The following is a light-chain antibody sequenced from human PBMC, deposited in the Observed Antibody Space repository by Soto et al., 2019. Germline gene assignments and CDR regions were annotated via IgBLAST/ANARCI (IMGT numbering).Light chain of an antibody. CDR1: SSDVGAYNL. Sequence: QSALTQPASVSGSPEQSITISCTGTSSDVGAYNLVSWYQQHPGKAPILIIYEGSKRPSGISHRFSGSKSDNTASLTISGLRAEHEAHYHCCSYAGSRNFVFGGGTKLSVL. CDR3: CSYAGSRNFV. V-gene: IGLV2-23*01. CDR2: EGS. J-gene: IGLJ2*01.